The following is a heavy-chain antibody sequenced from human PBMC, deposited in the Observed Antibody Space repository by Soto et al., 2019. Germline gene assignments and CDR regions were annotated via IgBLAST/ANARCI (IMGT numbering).Heavy chain of an antibody. CDR1: GFTFSSYW. V-gene: IGHV3-7*01. CDR3: ARDTNYKYAHYYYYGMDV. D-gene: IGHD1-7*01. CDR2: IKQDGSEK. Sequence: EVQLVESGGGLVQPGGSLRLSCAASGFTFSSYWMSWVRQAPGKGLEWVANIKQDGSEKYYVDSVKGRFTISRDNAKNSLYLQMNSLRAEDTAVYYCARDTNYKYAHYYYYGMDVLGQGTTVTVSS. J-gene: IGHJ6*02.